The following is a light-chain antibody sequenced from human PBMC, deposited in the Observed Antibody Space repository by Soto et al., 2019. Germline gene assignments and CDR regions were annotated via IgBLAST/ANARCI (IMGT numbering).Light chain of an antibody. CDR1: QSVNSN. V-gene: IGKV3-15*01. Sequence: ETVMTQSPATLSVSPGERATLSCRASQSVNSNLAWYQQKLGQAPRVLIFGASTRATGIPARFSGSGSGTEFTLTISGLLPEDFATYHCQQLNTLPFTFGQGTRLEIK. CDR2: GAS. CDR3: QQLNTLPFT. J-gene: IGKJ5*01.